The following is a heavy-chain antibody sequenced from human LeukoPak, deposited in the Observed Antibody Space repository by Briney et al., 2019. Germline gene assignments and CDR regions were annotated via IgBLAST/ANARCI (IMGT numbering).Heavy chain of an antibody. J-gene: IGHJ4*02. CDR1: GGSISSSSYY. D-gene: IGHD6-13*01. Sequence: ETLSLTCTVSGGSISSSSYYWGWIRQPPGKGLEWIGSIYYSGSTYYNPSLKSRVTISVDTSKNQFSLKLSSVTAADTAVYYCARQGRGIAALACDYWGQGTLVTVSS. CDR2: IYYSGST. V-gene: IGHV4-39*01. CDR3: ARQGRGIAALACDY.